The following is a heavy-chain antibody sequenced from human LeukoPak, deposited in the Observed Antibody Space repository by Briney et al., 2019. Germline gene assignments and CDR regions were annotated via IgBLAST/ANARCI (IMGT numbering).Heavy chain of an antibody. D-gene: IGHD3-22*01. CDR3: ARSTRRYYDSSGLDY. J-gene: IGHJ4*02. V-gene: IGHV4-31*03. CDR2: IYYSGST. CDR1: GGSISSGGYY. Sequence: SETLSLTCTVSGGSISSGGYYWSWIRQHPGKGLEWIGYIYYSGSTYYNPSLKSRVTISVDTSKNQFSLKLSSVTAADTAVYYCARSTRRYYDSSGLDYWGQGTLVTVSS.